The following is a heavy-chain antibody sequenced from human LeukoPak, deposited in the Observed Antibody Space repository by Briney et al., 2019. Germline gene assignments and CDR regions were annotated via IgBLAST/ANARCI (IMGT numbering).Heavy chain of an antibody. V-gene: IGHV4-39*07. J-gene: IGHJ2*01. CDR3: ARDEADIVVVPAAMPRWYFDL. Sequence: SETLSLTCTVSGGSISSSSYYWGWIRQPPGKGLEWIGSIYYSGSTYYNPSLKSRVTISVDTSKNQFSLKLSSVTAADTAVYYCARDEADIVVVPAAMPRWYFDLWGRGTLVTVSS. CDR1: GGSISSSSYY. CDR2: IYYSGST. D-gene: IGHD2-2*01.